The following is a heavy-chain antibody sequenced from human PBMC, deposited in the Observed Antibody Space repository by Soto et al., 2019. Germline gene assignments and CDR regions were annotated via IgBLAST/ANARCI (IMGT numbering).Heavy chain of an antibody. CDR1: GGSFSGYY. V-gene: IGHV4-34*01. CDR3: ARGVAGIAVAGKVNY. J-gene: IGHJ4*02. CDR2: INHSGST. D-gene: IGHD6-19*01. Sequence: PETLSLTCAVYGGSFSGYYWSWIRQPPGKGLEWIGEINHSGSTNYNPSLKSRVTISVDTSKNQFSLKLSSVTAADTAVYYCARGVAGIAVAGKVNYWGQGTLVTVSS.